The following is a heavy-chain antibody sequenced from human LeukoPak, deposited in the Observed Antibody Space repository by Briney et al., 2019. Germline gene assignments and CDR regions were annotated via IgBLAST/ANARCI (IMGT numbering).Heavy chain of an antibody. CDR3: ARDRVGQQLVGRKYYYYYMDV. J-gene: IGHJ6*03. V-gene: IGHV4-59*01. Sequence: SETLSLTCTVSGGSLRSYYWSWIRQPPGKGLEWIGYMYYSESTNYNPSLKSRVTISVDMSKNQVSLKLSSVTAADTAVYYCARDRVGQQLVGRKYYYYYMDVWGKGTTVTISS. CDR1: GGSLRSYY. D-gene: IGHD6-13*01. CDR2: MYYSEST.